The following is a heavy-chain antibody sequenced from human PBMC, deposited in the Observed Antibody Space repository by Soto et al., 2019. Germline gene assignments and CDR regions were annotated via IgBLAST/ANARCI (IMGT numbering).Heavy chain of an antibody. CDR2: INPATGAA. CDR3: ARGGGVGVAGSAAFDM. V-gene: IGHV1-2*02. Sequence: QLHLVQSGAVVKKPGASVTVSCSASGYPVTAYYMHWVRQAPGRGLEWMGGINPATGAAKYTQTFQGRVTMTRDPSTSTGLMELGGLTSGDTAVFFCARGGGVGVAGSAAFDMWGQGTLVTVSS. J-gene: IGHJ3*02. D-gene: IGHD3-3*01. CDR1: GYPVTAYY.